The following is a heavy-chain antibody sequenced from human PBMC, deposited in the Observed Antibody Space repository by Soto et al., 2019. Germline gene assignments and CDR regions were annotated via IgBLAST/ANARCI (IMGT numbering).Heavy chain of an antibody. Sequence: QLQLVQSGAEVKKPGASVKVSCKASGYTFTRHYIHWVRQAPGQGLEWMGIINSSGGHTYHAQKCQGRGALLSDTSTSTVNAEPSSLRSEDTAVYYCARDLLAAGSDALDIWGQGTMVTVSS. CDR1: GYTFTRHY. V-gene: IGHV1-46*01. D-gene: IGHD6-13*01. J-gene: IGHJ3*02. CDR2: INSSGGHT. CDR3: ARDLLAAGSDALDI.